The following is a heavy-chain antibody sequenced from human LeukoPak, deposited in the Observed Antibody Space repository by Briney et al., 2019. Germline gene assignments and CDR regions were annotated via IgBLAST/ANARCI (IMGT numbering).Heavy chain of an antibody. V-gene: IGHV4-59*12. D-gene: IGHD6-19*01. CDR3: AGGQWLVWGVY. CDR2: IYYSGST. J-gene: IGHJ4*02. CDR1: GFTFSSYW. Sequence: GSLRLSCAASGFTFSSYWMSWVRQAPGKGLEWIGYIYYSGSTNYNPSLKSRVTISVDTSKNQLSLKLSSVTVADTAVYYCAGGQWLVWGVYWGQGTLVTVSS.